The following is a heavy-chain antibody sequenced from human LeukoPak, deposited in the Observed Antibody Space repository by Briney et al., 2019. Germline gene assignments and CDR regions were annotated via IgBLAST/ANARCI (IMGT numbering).Heavy chain of an antibody. V-gene: IGHV4-34*01. CDR3: ARGNSGSFVGDYYYYMDV. CDR2: INHAGST. D-gene: IGHD1-26*01. J-gene: IGHJ6*03. Sequence: KPSETLSLICAVYGGSFSGYYWTWIRQPPGKGLEWIGEINHAGSTNYNPSLKSRVTISGDTSKNQFSLKLNPVTAADSAVYYCARGNSGSFVGDYYYYMDVWGKGTTVTVSS. CDR1: GGSFSGYY.